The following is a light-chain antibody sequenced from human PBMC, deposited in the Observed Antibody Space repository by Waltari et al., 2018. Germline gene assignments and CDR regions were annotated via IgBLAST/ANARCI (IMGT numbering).Light chain of an antibody. CDR2: WAS. CDR1: QSVNSSFNNKNY. CDR3: QQYSATPPT. V-gene: IGKV4-1*01. J-gene: IGKJ1*01. Sequence: DIVMTQPPDSLAVSLGERATINRKSSQSVNSSFNNKNYLTWFQPKAGEPPKLLIYWASTRESGVPDRFSGSGSGTDFTLTISGLQAEDVAVYYCQQYSATPPTFGQGTKVEIK.